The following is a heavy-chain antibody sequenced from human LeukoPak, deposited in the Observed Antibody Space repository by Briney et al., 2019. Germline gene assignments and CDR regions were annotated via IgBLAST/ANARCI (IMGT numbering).Heavy chain of an antibody. Sequence: QPGRSLRLSCAASGFTFSSYAMSWVRQAPGKGLEWVSAISGSGGSTYYADSVKGRFTISRDNSKNTLYLQMNSLRAEDTAVYYCAKDEDRFGELFAPVDYWGQGTLVTVSS. D-gene: IGHD3-10*01. CDR3: AKDEDRFGELFAPVDY. J-gene: IGHJ4*02. CDR1: GFTFSSYA. V-gene: IGHV3-23*01. CDR2: ISGSGGST.